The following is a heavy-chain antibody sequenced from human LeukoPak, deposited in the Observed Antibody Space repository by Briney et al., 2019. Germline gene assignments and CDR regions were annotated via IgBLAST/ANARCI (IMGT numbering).Heavy chain of an antibody. V-gene: IGHV3-74*01. J-gene: IGHJ4*02. CDR1: GNYW. CDR3: VSFYGTY. D-gene: IGHD2/OR15-2a*01. Sequence: GGSLRLSCAASGNYWMHWVRQAPGKGLVWVSHINSDGSWTSYADSVKGRFAISKDNAKNTVYLQMNSLRAEDTAVYYCVSFYGTYWGRGTLVTVSS. CDR2: INSDGSWT.